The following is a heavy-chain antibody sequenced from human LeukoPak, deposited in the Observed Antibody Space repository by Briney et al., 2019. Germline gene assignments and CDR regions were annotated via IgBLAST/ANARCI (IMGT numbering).Heavy chain of an antibody. V-gene: IGHV4-39*01. Sequence: SETLSLTCTVSGGSISSSSYYWGWIRQPPGKGLEWIGSIYYSGSTYYNPSLKSRVTISVDTSKNQFSLKLSSVTAADTAVYYCARGIRFPNMDVWGKGTTVTVSS. CDR2: IYYSGST. D-gene: IGHD3-3*01. CDR1: GGSISSSSYY. CDR3: ARGIRFPNMDV. J-gene: IGHJ6*03.